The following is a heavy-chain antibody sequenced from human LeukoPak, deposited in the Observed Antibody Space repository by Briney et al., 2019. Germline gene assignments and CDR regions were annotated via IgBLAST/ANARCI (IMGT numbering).Heavy chain of an antibody. CDR1: GYTFSTFA. Sequence: GGSLRLSCAASGYTFSTFAMIWVRQPPGKGLEWVSSIFPSGGEIHYADSVRGRFTIFRDNSKSILSLQMNSLRAEDTAIYYCATYRQVLLPFESWGQGTLVTVSS. CDR3: ATYRQVLLPFES. CDR2: IFPSGGEI. J-gene: IGHJ4*02. V-gene: IGHV3-23*01. D-gene: IGHD5-18*01.